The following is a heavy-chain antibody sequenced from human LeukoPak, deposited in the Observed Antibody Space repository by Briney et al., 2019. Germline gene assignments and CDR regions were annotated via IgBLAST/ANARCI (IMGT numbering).Heavy chain of an antibody. Sequence: GGSLRLSCAASGFTFSTYWMSWVRQAPGKGLEWVANIKQDGSEKYYVDSVKGRFTISRDNAKNSLYLQMNSLRAEDTAVYYCARERIAAAGYFDYWGQGTLVTVSS. V-gene: IGHV3-7*01. CDR3: ARERIAAAGYFDY. CDR2: IKQDGSEK. CDR1: GFTFSTYW. J-gene: IGHJ4*02. D-gene: IGHD6-13*01.